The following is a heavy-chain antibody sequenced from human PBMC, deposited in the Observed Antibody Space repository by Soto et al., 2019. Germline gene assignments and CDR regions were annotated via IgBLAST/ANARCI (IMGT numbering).Heavy chain of an antibody. D-gene: IGHD3-22*01. CDR3: AREYRDCDSSGYYHDYYYGMDV. CDR2: ISAYNGDT. V-gene: IGHV1-18*04. Sequence: GASVQVSCKASGYTFSSYGISWVRQAPGQGLEWMGWISAYNGDTIYPQRLQGRITMTTDTSTSTAYMELRSLRSDDTAVYYCAREYRDCDSSGYYHDYYYGMDVWGQGTTVTVSS. CDR1: GYTFSSYG. J-gene: IGHJ6*02.